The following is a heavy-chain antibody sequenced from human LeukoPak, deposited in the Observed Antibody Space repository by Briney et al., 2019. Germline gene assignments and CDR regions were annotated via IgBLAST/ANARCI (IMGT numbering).Heavy chain of an antibody. D-gene: IGHD3-10*01. CDR2: IKQDGSEI. CDR1: GFTFSSYW. Sequence: PGGSLRLSCAASGFTFSSYWMSWVRQAPGRGLEWVANIKQDGSEIYYVDSVKGRLTISRGNAKNSLFLQMNSLRAEDTAVYYCTRDFQGRYYYHMDVWGKGTTVTVSS. V-gene: IGHV3-7*01. CDR3: TRDFQGRYYYHMDV. J-gene: IGHJ6*03.